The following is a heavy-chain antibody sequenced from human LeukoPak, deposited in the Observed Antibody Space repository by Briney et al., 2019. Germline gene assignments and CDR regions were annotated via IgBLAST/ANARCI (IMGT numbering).Heavy chain of an antibody. Sequence: PSKTLSLTCTVSGGSISSYYWSWIRQPPGKGLEWIGYIYYSGSTNYNPSLKSRVTISVDTSKNQFSLKLSSVTAADTAVYYCAKADIVALDAFDIRGQGTMVTVSS. D-gene: IGHD5-12*01. J-gene: IGHJ3*02. CDR3: AKADIVALDAFDI. V-gene: IGHV4-59*08. CDR1: GGSISSYY. CDR2: IYYSGST.